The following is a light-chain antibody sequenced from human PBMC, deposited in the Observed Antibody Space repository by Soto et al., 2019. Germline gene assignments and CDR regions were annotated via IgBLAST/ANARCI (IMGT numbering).Light chain of an antibody. CDR3: CSYAGSYTFV. V-gene: IGLV2-11*01. CDR1: SSDVGDYNY. J-gene: IGLJ1*01. Sequence: QSALTQPRSVSGSPGQSVTISCTGTSSDVGDYNYVSWYQQHPGKAPKLMIYDVSKRPSGVSDRFSGSKSGNTASLTISGLQAEDEADDYCCSYAGSYTFVFGTGTKLTVL. CDR2: DVS.